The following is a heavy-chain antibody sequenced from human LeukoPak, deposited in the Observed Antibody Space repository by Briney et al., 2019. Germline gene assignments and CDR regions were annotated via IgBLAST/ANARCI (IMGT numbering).Heavy chain of an antibody. D-gene: IGHD4-23*01. CDR1: GFTFRDYI. J-gene: IGHJ3*02. CDR2: IRRGTSSYTT. V-gene: IGHV3-72*01. Sequence: GGSLGLSCAASGFTFRDYILDWVRQAPGKGREWVGRIRRGTSSYTTEYAASVKGRFTISRDDSKNSLYLHMNSLKTEDTAVYHCSRDGGDGGNSAFDIWGQGTMVTVSS. CDR3: SRDGGDGGNSAFDI.